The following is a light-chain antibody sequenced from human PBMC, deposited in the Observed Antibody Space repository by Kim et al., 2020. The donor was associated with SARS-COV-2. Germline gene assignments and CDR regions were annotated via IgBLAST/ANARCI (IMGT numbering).Light chain of an antibody. Sequence: ASTGDRVTITCRASQGISSYLAWYQQKPGKAPKLLIYAASTLQSGVPSRFSGSGSGTAFTLTISCLQSEDFATYYCQQYYSYPHTFGGGTKVDIK. V-gene: IGKV1-8*01. CDR1: QGISSY. CDR2: AAS. CDR3: QQYYSYPHT. J-gene: IGKJ4*01.